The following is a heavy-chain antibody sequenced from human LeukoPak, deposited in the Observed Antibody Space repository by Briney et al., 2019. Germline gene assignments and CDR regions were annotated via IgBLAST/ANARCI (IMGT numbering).Heavy chain of an antibody. Sequence: GGSLRLSCAASGFTFSSFGMHWVRQAPGKGLDVVSFIRYDGNNQYYADSVKGRFTMSRDNSKNTLYLQMNSLRAEDTAVYYCAKGGTSSWDYFDYWGQGTLVTVSS. V-gene: IGHV3-30*02. J-gene: IGHJ4*02. D-gene: IGHD6-13*01. CDR1: GFTFSSFG. CDR2: IRYDGNNQ. CDR3: AKGGTSSWDYFDY.